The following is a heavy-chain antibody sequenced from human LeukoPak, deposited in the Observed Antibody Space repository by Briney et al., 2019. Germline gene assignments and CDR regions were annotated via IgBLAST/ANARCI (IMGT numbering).Heavy chain of an antibody. Sequence: PGGSLRLSCAASGFTFDDYGMSWVRQAPGKGLEWVSGITWNGGSTGYADSVEGRFTISRDNAKNSLYLQMNSLGAEDTALYYCARGDANWGYYLDYWGQGTLVTVSS. CDR2: ITWNGGST. CDR3: ARGDANWGYYLDY. D-gene: IGHD7-27*01. V-gene: IGHV3-20*04. CDR1: GFTFDDYG. J-gene: IGHJ4*02.